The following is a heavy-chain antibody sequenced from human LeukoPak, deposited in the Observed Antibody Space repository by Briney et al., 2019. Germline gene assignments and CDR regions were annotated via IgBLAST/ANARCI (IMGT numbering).Heavy chain of an antibody. V-gene: IGHV4-39*01. CDR3: AGQLYSSSSPRGFDY. CDR2: IYYSGST. Sequence: SETLSLTCTVSGGSISSSSYYWGWIRQPPGKGLEWIGSIYYSGSTYYNPSLKSRVTISVDTSKNQFSLKLSSVTAADTAVYYCAGQLYSSSSPRGFDYWGQGTLVTVSS. J-gene: IGHJ4*02. CDR1: GGSISSSSYY. D-gene: IGHD6-6*01.